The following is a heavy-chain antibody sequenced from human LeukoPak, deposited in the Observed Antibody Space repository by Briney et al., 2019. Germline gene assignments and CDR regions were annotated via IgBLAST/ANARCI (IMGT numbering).Heavy chain of an antibody. J-gene: IGHJ5*02. CDR2: MNPNSGNT. D-gene: IGHD4-23*01. CDR3: GRRIIHYGGWFDP. Sequence: ASVKVSCKASVYTFTSYDINWVRRATGQGHEWMGWMNPNSGNTDYAQKFQGRVTMTRNTSISTAYMELSSLRSEDTAVYYCGRRIIHYGGWFDPWGQGTLVTVSS. CDR1: VYTFTSYD. V-gene: IGHV1-8*01.